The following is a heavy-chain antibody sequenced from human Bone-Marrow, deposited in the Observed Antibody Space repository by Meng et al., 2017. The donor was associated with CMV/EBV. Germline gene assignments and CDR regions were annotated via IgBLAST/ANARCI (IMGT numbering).Heavy chain of an antibody. Sequence: SETLSLTCTVSGGSISSYYWSWIQQPPGKGLEWIGYIYYSGSTNYNPSLKSRVTISVDTSKNQFSLKLSSVTAADTAVYYCARDLTFRGFDPWGQGTLVTVSS. J-gene: IGHJ5*02. CDR1: GGSISSYY. CDR3: ARDLTFRGFDP. CDR2: IYYSGST. D-gene: IGHD3-16*01. V-gene: IGHV4-59*01.